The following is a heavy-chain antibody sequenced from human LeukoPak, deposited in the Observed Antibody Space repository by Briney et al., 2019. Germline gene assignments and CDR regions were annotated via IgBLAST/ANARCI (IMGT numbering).Heavy chain of an antibody. CDR3: ARLFGGYYDSSGYPDY. CDR1: GFTFSSYS. V-gene: IGHV3-21*01. Sequence: GGSLRLSCAASGFTFSSYSMDWVRQAPGKGLEWVSSISSSSSYIYYADSVKGRFTISRDNAKNSLYLQMNSLRAEDTAVYYCARLFGGYYDSSGYPDYWGQGTLVTVSS. CDR2: ISSSSSYI. J-gene: IGHJ4*02. D-gene: IGHD3-22*01.